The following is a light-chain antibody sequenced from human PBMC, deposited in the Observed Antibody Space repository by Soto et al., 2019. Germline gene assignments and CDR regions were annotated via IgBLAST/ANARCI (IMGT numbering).Light chain of an antibody. CDR1: QSVSSN. V-gene: IGKV3-15*01. CDR2: GAS. J-gene: IGKJ4*01. Sequence: EIVMTQSPATLSVSPGDRATLSCRASQSVSSNLAWYQQKPGQAPRLLIYGASSRATGMPARFSGSGSGTEFTLTISSLQSEDFAVYYCQQYNNWPLTLGGGTKVDIK. CDR3: QQYNNWPLT.